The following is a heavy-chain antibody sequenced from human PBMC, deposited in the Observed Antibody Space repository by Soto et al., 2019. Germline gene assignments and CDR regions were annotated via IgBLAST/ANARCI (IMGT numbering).Heavy chain of an antibody. D-gene: IGHD4-17*01. CDR1: GWSGGSFSGYY. CDR2: INHSGST. V-gene: IGHV4-34*01. Sequence: PSETLSLTCAVYGWSGGSFSGYYWSWIRQPPGKGLEWIGEINHSGSTNYNPSLKSRVTISVDTSKNQFSLKLSSVTAADTAVYYCARGRRTTVTIDYWGQGTLVTVS. J-gene: IGHJ4*02. CDR3: ARGRRTTVTIDY.